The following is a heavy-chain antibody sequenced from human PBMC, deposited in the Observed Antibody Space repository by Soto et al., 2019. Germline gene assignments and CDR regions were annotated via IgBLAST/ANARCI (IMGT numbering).Heavy chain of an antibody. CDR3: ARLGAAAGKISLKQYYFAY. CDR1: GFTFSDYY. J-gene: IGHJ4*02. D-gene: IGHD6-13*01. CDR2: ISSSSSYT. V-gene: IGHV3-11*06. Sequence: QVQLVESGGGLVKPGGSLRLSCAASGFTFSDYYMSWIRQAPGKGLEWVSYISSSSSYTNYADSVKGRFTISRDNDKNSLYLQMNSLRAEDTAVYYCARLGAAAGKISLKQYYFAYWGQGSLVTVSS.